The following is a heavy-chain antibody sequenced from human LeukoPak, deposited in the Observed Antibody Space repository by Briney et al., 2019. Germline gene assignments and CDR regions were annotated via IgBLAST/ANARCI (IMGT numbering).Heavy chain of an antibody. Sequence: ASVKVSCKASGYTFKSYGIVWGRQAPGQGLEWMGYISPASGRTTYAQNLQGRVTLTTDTPTTTAHMELRSLRSDDTAVYYCAREMWCSSGDCYLNVFDFWGQGTLVTVSP. CDR3: AREMWCSSGDCYLNVFDF. CDR1: GYTFKSYG. D-gene: IGHD2-21*02. J-gene: IGHJ3*01. V-gene: IGHV1-18*01. CDR2: ISPASGRT.